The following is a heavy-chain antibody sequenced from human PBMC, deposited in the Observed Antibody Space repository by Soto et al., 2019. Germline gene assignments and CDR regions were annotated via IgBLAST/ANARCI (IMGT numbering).Heavy chain of an antibody. V-gene: IGHV3-48*02. Sequence: LRLSCAASGFTFSSYSMNWVRQAPGKGLEWVSYISSSSSTIYYADSVKGRFTISRDNAKNSLYLQMNSLRDEDTAVYYCARDCLADYGDYVTPLGYWGQGTLVTVSS. CDR3: ARDCLADYGDYVTPLGY. CDR2: ISSSSSTI. CDR1: GFTFSSYS. D-gene: IGHD4-17*01. J-gene: IGHJ4*02.